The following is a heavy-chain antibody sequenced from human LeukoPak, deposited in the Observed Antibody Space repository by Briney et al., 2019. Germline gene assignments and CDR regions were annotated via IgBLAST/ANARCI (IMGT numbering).Heavy chain of an antibody. D-gene: IGHD2-21*02. CDR2: IHTGGST. J-gene: IGHJ5*02. CDR1: GGSMSSPY. Sequence: SETLSLTCTVSGGSMSSPYWSWIRQPAGKGLEWIGRIHTGGSTNYNPSLKSRVTMSVDTSKNQFSLKLSSVTAADTAVYYCARGPVVVTEPTQNGFDPWGQGTLVTVSS. CDR3: ARGPVVVTEPTQNGFDP. V-gene: IGHV4-4*07.